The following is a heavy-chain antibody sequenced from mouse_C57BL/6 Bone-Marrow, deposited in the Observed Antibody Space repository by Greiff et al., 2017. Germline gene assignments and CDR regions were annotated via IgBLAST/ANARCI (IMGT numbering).Heavy chain of an antibody. CDR1: GYTFTEYA. Sequence: VQLKQSGAELVKPGASVKLSCKASGYTFTEYAIYWVHQTSGQGLEWIGWFFPGCGDINYNENFKDPATLTADKSSSTVYMELSRLTSGDSAVYFCARHERTYIPAFDYWGQGPTLTVSS. V-gene: IGHV1-62-2*01. CDR2: FFPGCGDI. CDR3: ARHERTYIPAFDY. D-gene: IGHD1-2*01. J-gene: IGHJ2*01.